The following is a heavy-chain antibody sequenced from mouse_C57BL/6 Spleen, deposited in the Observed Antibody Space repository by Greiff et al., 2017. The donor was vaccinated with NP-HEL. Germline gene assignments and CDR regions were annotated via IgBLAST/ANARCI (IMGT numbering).Heavy chain of an antibody. V-gene: IGHV2-5*01. CDR2: IWRGGST. J-gene: IGHJ1*03. CDR3: AKNGIYDYDDWYFDV. D-gene: IGHD2-4*01. CDR1: GFSFTSYG. Sequence: QVQLKQSGPGLVQPSQSLSITCTVSGFSFTSYGVHWVRQSPGKGLEWLGVIWRGGSTDYNAAFLSRLSITKDNSKSQVFFKMNSLQADDTAIYYCAKNGIYDYDDWYFDVWGTGTTVTFSS.